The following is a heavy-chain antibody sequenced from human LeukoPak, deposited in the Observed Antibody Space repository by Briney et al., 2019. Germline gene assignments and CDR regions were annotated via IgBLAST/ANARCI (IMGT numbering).Heavy chain of an antibody. CDR2: VNKDGTST. CDR1: GVTFSDYW. CDR3: ARDIVLMVYAMTDAFDI. V-gene: IGHV3-74*01. Sequence: GGSLRLSCAASGVTFSDYWMHWVRQTPGEGLVWVSRVNKDGTSTTYADSVKGRFTISRDNAKNSLYLQMNSLRAEDTAVYYCARDIVLMVYAMTDAFDIWGQGTMVTVSS. D-gene: IGHD2-8*01. J-gene: IGHJ3*02.